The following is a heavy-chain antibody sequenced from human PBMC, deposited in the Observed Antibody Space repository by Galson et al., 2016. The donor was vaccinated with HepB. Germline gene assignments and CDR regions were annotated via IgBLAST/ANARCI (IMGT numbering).Heavy chain of an antibody. CDR3: AKQWLSRGIDS. J-gene: IGHJ4*02. D-gene: IGHD5-12*01. V-gene: IGHV4-31*03. CDR2: IYHSGTT. CDR1: GDSLNSGFY. Sequence: TLSLTCTVSGDSLNSGFYWAWIRQRPGEGLEWMGHIYHSGTTYYNPSVQSRLTISVDKSNNHFSLNLRSVTAADTAVYFCAKQWLSRGIDSWGQGTLVTVSS.